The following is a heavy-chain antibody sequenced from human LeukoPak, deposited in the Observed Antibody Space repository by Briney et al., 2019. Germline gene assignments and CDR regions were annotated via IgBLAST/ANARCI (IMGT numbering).Heavy chain of an antibody. CDR1: GFTFSCYG. CDR3: ARDSYYGSGSYAYYYYGMDV. Sequence: GGPLRLSCGASGFTFSCYGVHWVRQAPGKGLEWVAVIWYDGSNKYYADSVKRRFTISRDNSKNTLYLQMNSLRAEDTAVYYCARDSYYGSGSYAYYYYGMDVWGKGTTVTVSS. D-gene: IGHD3-10*01. V-gene: IGHV3-33*01. CDR2: IWYDGSNK. J-gene: IGHJ6*04.